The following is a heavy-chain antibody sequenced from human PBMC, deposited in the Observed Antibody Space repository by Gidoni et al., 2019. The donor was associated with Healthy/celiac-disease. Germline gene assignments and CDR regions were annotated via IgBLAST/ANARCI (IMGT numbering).Heavy chain of an antibody. Sequence: QVQLVESGGGVVQPGRSLRLSCAASGFTFISYAMHWVRQAPGKGLEWVAVISYDGSNKYYADSVKGRFTISRDNSKNTLYLQMNSLRAEDTAVYYCARAAWFRELLYYFDYWGQGTLVTVSS. CDR2: ISYDGSNK. CDR1: GFTFISYA. D-gene: IGHD3-10*01. V-gene: IGHV3-30-3*01. CDR3: ARAAWFRELLYYFDY. J-gene: IGHJ4*02.